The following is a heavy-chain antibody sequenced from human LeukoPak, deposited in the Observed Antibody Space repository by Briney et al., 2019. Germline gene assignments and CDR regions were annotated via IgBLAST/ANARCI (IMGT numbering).Heavy chain of an antibody. CDR2: IKQDGSEK. CDR3: ARWGGYYDSSGYPCAFDI. D-gene: IGHD3-22*01. V-gene: IGHV3-7*01. CDR1: GFTFSSYW. J-gene: IGHJ3*02. Sequence: GGSLRLSCAASGFTFSSYWMSWVRQAPGKGLEWVANIKQDGSEKYYVDSVKGRFTISRDNAKNSLYLQMNSLRAEDTAVYYCARWGGYYDSSGYPCAFDIWGQGTMVTVSS.